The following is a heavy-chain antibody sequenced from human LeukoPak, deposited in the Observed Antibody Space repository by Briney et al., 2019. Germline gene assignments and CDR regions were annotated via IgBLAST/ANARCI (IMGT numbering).Heavy chain of an antibody. CDR3: ASDYGSGSYYFDY. J-gene: IGHJ4*02. Sequence: GGSLRLSCAASGFTFSSYAMHWVRQAPGKGLEYVSAISSNGGSTYYANSVKGRFTISRDNSKNTLYLQMNSLRAEDTAVYYCASDYGSGSYYFDYWGQGTLVTVSS. CDR2: ISSNGGST. D-gene: IGHD3-10*01. V-gene: IGHV3-64*01. CDR1: GFTFSSYA.